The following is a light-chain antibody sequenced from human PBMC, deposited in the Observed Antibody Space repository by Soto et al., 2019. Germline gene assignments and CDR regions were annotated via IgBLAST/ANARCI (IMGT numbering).Light chain of an antibody. CDR3: SSYTTYDPLM. J-gene: IGLJ3*02. CDR2: EVN. CDR1: SSDIGRYNH. Sequence: QSVLTQPASVSGSPGQSITISCRGSSSDIGRYNHVSWYQQHSGKAPKVMIYEVNNRRSGVSDRLSGSKSGNTASRTISGLQTEDEADYYRSSYTTYDPLMFGGGTKLPVL. V-gene: IGLV2-14*01.